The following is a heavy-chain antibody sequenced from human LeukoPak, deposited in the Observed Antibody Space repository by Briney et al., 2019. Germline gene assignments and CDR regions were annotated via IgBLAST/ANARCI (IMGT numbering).Heavy chain of an antibody. J-gene: IGHJ4*02. D-gene: IGHD2-2*01. CDR2: ISGSGGST. Sequence: GGSLRLSCAASGFTFSSYAMSWVRQAPGKGLEWVSAISGSGGSTYYADSVKGRFTISRDNSKNTLYLQMNSLRAEDTAVYYCAKGYCSSTSCSYFDYWGQGTLVTVSS. CDR1: GFTFSSYA. V-gene: IGHV3-23*01. CDR3: AKGYCSSTSCSYFDY.